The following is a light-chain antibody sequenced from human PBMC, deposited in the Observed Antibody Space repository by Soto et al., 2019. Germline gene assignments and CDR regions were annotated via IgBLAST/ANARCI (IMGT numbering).Light chain of an antibody. J-gene: IGKJ1*01. CDR2: GIS. CDR3: QQYGRSGT. V-gene: IGKV3-15*01. CDR1: QSVGSS. Sequence: EIVMTQSPATLSVSPGERATLSCRASQSVGSSLAWYQQKPGQAPRLLIYGISTRATGLPGRFSGSGFGTEFTLTISSLQSEDLAVYYCQQYGRSGTFGQGTKVDIK.